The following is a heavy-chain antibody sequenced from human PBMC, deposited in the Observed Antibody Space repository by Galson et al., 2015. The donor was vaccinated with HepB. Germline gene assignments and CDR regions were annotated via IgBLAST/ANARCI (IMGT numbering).Heavy chain of an antibody. CDR3: ARGTRESGYDFIPDPDAFDI. CDR2: VSSSSSYI. D-gene: IGHD5-12*01. Sequence: SLRLSCAASTFSFTTYSMTWVRQAPGKGLEWVSSVSSSSSYIYYADSVRGRFTISRDNAKNSLYLQMASLRAEDTAVYYCARGTRESGYDFIPDPDAFDIWGQGTMVTVSS. V-gene: IGHV3-21*01. CDR1: TFSFTTYS. J-gene: IGHJ3*02.